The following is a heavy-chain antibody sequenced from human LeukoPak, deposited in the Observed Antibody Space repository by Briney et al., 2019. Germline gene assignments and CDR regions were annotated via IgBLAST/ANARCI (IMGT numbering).Heavy chain of an antibody. J-gene: IGHJ4*02. Sequence: ASVKVSCRASGYTFTGYYMHWVRQAPGQGLEWMGWINPNSGGTNYAQKFQGRVTMTRDTSISTAYMELSRPRSDDTAVYYCARDTWDSSGYYSDWGQGTLVTVSS. D-gene: IGHD3-22*01. CDR2: INPNSGGT. CDR1: GYTFTGYY. V-gene: IGHV1-2*02. CDR3: ARDTWDSSGYYSD.